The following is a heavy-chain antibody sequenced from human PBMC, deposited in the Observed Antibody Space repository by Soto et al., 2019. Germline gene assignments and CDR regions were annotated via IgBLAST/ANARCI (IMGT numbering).Heavy chain of an antibody. V-gene: IGHV3-30-3*01. Sequence: QVQLVESGGGVVQPGRSLRLSCAASGFTFSSYAMHWVRQAPGKGLEWVAVISYDGSNKYYADSVKGRFTISRDNSKNTLYLQMNSLRAEHTAVYYCARDGYSSSWFHYYYGMDVWGQGTTVTVSS. CDR3: ARDGYSSSWFHYYYGMDV. D-gene: IGHD6-13*01. CDR2: ISYDGSNK. CDR1: GFTFSSYA. J-gene: IGHJ6*02.